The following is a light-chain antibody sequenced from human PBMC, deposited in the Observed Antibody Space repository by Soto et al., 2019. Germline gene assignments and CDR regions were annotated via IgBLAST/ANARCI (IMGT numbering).Light chain of an antibody. CDR3: CSYAGRYTSV. CDR2: DVS. CDR1: SSDVGTYND. Sequence: QSALTQPRSVSGSPGQSVTISCTGTSSDVGTYNDVYWYQQHPGKAPKLMIYDVSQRPSGVPDRFSGSKSANTAFLTISGLQDEDESDYYCCSYAGRYTSVFGGGTQLTVL. V-gene: IGLV2-11*01. J-gene: IGLJ2*01.